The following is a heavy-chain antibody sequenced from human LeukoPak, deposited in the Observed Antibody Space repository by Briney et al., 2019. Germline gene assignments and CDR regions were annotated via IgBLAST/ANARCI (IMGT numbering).Heavy chain of an antibody. CDR3: VKDWTREASGLGDTFHI. CDR2: ISAAGGRT. D-gene: IGHD4-17*01. CDR1: GFTFDKYG. V-gene: IGHV3-23*01. J-gene: IGHJ3*02. Sequence: GGSLRLSCAASGFTFDKYGMCWVRQAPGKGLEWVTSISAAGGRTYYGDSVKGRFTISRDNSMYTVYLQMNSLRAEDSAIYFCVKDWTREASGLGDTFHIWGQGTTVTVSS.